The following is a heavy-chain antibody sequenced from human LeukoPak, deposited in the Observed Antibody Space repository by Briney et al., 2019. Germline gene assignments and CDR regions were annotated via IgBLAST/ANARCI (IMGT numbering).Heavy chain of an antibody. CDR1: GSSFTSYW. Sequence: PGESLQISCQGSGSSFTSYWIGWVRQLPGKGLEWMGIIYPGDSDTRYSPSFQGQVTISADKSISPADLQWRRLKASETAVDYCASHFERAAAGYDFDYWGQGTLVTVSS. V-gene: IGHV5-51*01. CDR3: ASHFERAAAGYDFDY. J-gene: IGHJ4*02. D-gene: IGHD6-13*01. CDR2: IYPGDSDT.